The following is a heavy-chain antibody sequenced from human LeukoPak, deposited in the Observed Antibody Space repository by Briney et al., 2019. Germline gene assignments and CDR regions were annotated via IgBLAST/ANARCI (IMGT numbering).Heavy chain of an antibody. V-gene: IGHV4-34*01. CDR3: ARVSPGSY. CDR1: GGSFSGYY. D-gene: IGHD1-26*01. J-gene: IGHJ4*02. Sequence: SETLSLTCAVYGGSFSGYYWSWIRQPPGKGLEWIGEINHSGSTNYNPSLKSRVTISVDTSKNQFSLKRSSVTAADTAVYYCARVSPGSYWGQGTLVTVSS. CDR2: INHSGST.